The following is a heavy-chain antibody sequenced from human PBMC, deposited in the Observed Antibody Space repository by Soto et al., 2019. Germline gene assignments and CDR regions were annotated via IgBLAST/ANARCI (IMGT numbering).Heavy chain of an antibody. J-gene: IGHJ4*02. CDR1: GFTFSSYA. CDR3: AKDMKWGGMTTIHYFDS. CDR2: ISGSETI. D-gene: IGHD4-17*01. V-gene: IGHV3-23*01. Sequence: PGGSLRLSCAASGFTFSSYAMSWVRQAPGKGLEWVSAISGSETIDYADSVKGRFTISRDNAKSSLFLQMNSLRPDGTALYYCAKDMKWGGMTTIHYFDSWGQGTLVTVSS.